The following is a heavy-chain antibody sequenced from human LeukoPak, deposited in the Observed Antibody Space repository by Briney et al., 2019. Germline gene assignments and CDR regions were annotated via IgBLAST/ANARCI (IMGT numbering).Heavy chain of an antibody. CDR2: ISSSSSTI. CDR1: GFTFSSYA. V-gene: IGHV3-48*01. CDR3: AREKYCSGGSCSAFDI. Sequence: GGSLRLSCAASGFTFSSYAMNWVRQAPGKGLEWVSYISSSSSTIYYADSVKGRFTISRDNAKNSLYLQMNSLRAEDTAVYYCAREKYCSGGSCSAFDIWGQGTMVTVSS. D-gene: IGHD2-15*01. J-gene: IGHJ3*02.